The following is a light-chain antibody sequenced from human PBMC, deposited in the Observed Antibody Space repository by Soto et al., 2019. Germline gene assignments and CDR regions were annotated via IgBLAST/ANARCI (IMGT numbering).Light chain of an antibody. CDR2: EVS. CDR3: SSYTSSNSVV. CDR1: STDVGSYNR. V-gene: IGLV2-18*02. J-gene: IGLJ2*01. Sequence: QSALTQPPSVSGSPGQSVTISCTGTSTDVGSYNRVSWYQQPPGTAPKLMIYEVSYRHSGVPDRFSGSKSGNTASLTISGLQAEDAADYYCSSYTSSNSVVFGGGTKLTV.